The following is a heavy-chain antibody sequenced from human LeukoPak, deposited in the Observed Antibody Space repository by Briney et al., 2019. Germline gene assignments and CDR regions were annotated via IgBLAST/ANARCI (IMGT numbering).Heavy chain of an antibody. J-gene: IGHJ5*02. CDR3: ARKDQGWFGELLFIDP. Sequence: GESLKISCKGSGYSFTSYWIGWVRQMPGKGLEWMGIIYPGDSDTRYSPSFQGQVTISADKSISTAYLQWSSLKASDTAIYYCARKDQGWFGELLFIDPWGQGTLVTVSS. CDR1: GYSFTSYW. V-gene: IGHV5-51*01. D-gene: IGHD3-10*01. CDR2: IYPGDSDT.